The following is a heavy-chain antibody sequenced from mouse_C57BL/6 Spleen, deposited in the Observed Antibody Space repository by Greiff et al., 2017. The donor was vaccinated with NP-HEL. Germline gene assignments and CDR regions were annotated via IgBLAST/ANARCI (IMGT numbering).Heavy chain of an antibody. V-gene: IGHV3-2*02. Sequence: EVKLVESGPGLVKPSQSLSLTCTVTGYSITSGYGWNWIRQFPGNKLEWMAYISHSGSTYYNPSLKSRIFITRDTSKNQFFLQLNSVTTEDTATYYCARTARIKYWGQGTTLTVSS. CDR1: GYSITSGYG. CDR3: ARTARIKY. D-gene: IGHD1-2*01. J-gene: IGHJ2*01. CDR2: ISHSGST.